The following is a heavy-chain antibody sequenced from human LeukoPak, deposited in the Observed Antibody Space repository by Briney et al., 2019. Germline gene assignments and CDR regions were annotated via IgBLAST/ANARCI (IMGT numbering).Heavy chain of an antibody. CDR3: ARDRTIFGVVIPNDAFDI. V-gene: IGHV1-18*01. D-gene: IGHD3-3*01. J-gene: IGHJ3*02. CDR1: GCTFSNYG. CDR2: ISGYNGNT. Sequence: ASVKVSCKASGCTFSNYGLSWVRQAPGQGLEWMGWISGYNGNTNYAQKLQGRVTMTTDTSTSTAYMELRSLRSDDTAVYYCARDRTIFGVVIPNDAFDIWGQGSMVTVSS.